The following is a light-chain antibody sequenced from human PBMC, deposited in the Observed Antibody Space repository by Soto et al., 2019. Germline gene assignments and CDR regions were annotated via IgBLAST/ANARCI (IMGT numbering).Light chain of an antibody. CDR2: DDD. V-gene: IGLV1-36*01. CDR1: RSNIGNNS. CDR3: AAWDDSLNAPV. Sequence: QSVLTQPPSVSAAPGQRVTIACSGSRSNIGNNSVTWYQQLPGTAPKLVIYDDDLLPSGVSDRFSGSKSGTSASLAISGLQTEDEAYYYCAAWDDSLNAPVFGGGTKLTVL. J-gene: IGLJ2*01.